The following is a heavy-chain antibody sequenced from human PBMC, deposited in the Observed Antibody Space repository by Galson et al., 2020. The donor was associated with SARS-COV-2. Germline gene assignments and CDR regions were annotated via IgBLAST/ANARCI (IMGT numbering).Heavy chain of an antibody. V-gene: IGHV4-59*01. CDR2: IYYSGNT. CDR3: AREGLMSPSQPYYIYYYMDV. D-gene: IGHD3-16*01. J-gene: IGHJ6*03. CDR1: GGSISNYY. Sequence: SETLSLTCTVSGGSISNYYWSWIRQPPGKGLEWIGFIYYSGNTNYNPSLKSRVTISVDTSKTQLSLRLSSVTAADTAVYYCAREGLMSPSQPYYIYYYMDVWGKGTTVTVSS.